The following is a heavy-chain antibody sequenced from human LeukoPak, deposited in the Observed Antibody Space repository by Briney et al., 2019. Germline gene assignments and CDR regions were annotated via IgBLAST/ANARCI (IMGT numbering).Heavy chain of an antibody. D-gene: IGHD3-3*01. Sequence: GGSLRLSCAASGFTFSTYGMHWVRQAPGKGLEWAAVISHDGSNKYYADSVKGRFTISRDNSKNTLYLQMNSLRAEDTAVYYCAKDGMVYYYYGMDFWGQGPTVTVS. CDR3: AKDGMVYYYYGMDF. V-gene: IGHV3-30*18. J-gene: IGHJ6*02. CDR1: GFTFSTYG. CDR2: ISHDGSNK.